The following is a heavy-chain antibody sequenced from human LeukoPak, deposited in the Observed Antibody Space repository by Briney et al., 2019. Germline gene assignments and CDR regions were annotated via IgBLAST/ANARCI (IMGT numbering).Heavy chain of an antibody. Sequence: AASVTVSCNASGGTFRSYAISWVRQAPGQGLEWMGRIIPIFGIANYAQEFQGRVTITADKSTSTAYMELSSLRSEDTAVYYCASPWTSENAFDIWGQGTMVTVSS. CDR2: IIPIFGIA. J-gene: IGHJ3*02. CDR3: ASPWTSENAFDI. V-gene: IGHV1-69*04. CDR1: GGTFRSYA. D-gene: IGHD3/OR15-3a*01.